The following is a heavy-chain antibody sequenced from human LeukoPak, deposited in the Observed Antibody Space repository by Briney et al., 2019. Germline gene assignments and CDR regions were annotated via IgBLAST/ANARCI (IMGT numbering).Heavy chain of an antibody. Sequence: SQTLSLTYAISGDSVSSNSAAWNWMRPSPSRGLEWLGRKYYRSKWHNDYAVSVKSPITITPDTSNKQFSLQLNPVTPKDTAVYYCARDLDQDHFDYWGQGTVVIVP. J-gene: IGHJ4*02. CDR3: ARDLDQDHFDY. D-gene: IGHD1-1*01. CDR1: GDSVSSNSAA. CDR2: KYYRSKWHN. V-gene: IGHV6-1*01.